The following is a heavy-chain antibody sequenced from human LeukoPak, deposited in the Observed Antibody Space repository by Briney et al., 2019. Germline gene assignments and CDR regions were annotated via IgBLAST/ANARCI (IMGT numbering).Heavy chain of an antibody. D-gene: IGHD6-19*01. V-gene: IGHV3-9*01. CDR3: PKDISGWNDAFDI. CDR1: GFTFDDYA. CDR2: ISWNSGSI. J-gene: IGHJ3*02. Sequence: GGSLRLSCAASGFTFDDYAMHWVRQAPGKGLEWVSGISWNSGSIGYADSVKGRFTISRDNAKNSLYLQMNSLRAEDTALYYCPKDISGWNDAFDIWGQGPMVTVSS.